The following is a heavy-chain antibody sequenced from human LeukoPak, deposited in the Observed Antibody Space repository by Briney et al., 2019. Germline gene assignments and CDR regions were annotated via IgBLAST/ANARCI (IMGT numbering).Heavy chain of an antibody. CDR1: GFPLSSDY. V-gene: IGHV3-7*01. CDR2: IKEDGTET. J-gene: IGHJ4*02. CDR3: TREHWFGELGS. Sequence: GGSLRLSCAASGFPLSSDYMSWVRQAPGKGLEWVANIKEDGTETHYVDSVRGRFTVSRDNARNSLFLQMNSLRVEDTALYYCTREHWFGELGSWGQGTLVTVSS. D-gene: IGHD3-10*01.